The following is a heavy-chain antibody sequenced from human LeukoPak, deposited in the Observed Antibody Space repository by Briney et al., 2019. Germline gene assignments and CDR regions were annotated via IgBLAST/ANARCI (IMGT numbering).Heavy chain of an antibody. D-gene: IGHD6-6*01. J-gene: IGHJ4*02. V-gene: IGHV5-51*01. CDR2: IYPGDSDT. Sequence: GESLQISCKGSGYSFTSYWIGWGRRMPGEGLVGMGIIYPGDSDTRYSPSFQGQVTISADKSISTAYLQWSSLKASDTAMYYCARLAARQPFDYWGQGTLVTVSS. CDR3: ARLAARQPFDY. CDR1: GYSFTSYW.